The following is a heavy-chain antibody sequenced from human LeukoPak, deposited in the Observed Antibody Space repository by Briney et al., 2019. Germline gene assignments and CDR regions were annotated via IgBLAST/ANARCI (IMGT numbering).Heavy chain of an antibody. CDR1: GFTFSSYA. J-gene: IGHJ4*02. V-gene: IGHV3-30*04. Sequence: PGGSLRLSCAASGFTFSSYAMHWVRQAPGKGLEWVAVISYDGSNKYYADSVKGRFTISRDNSKNTLYLQMNSLRAEDTAVYYCAREGYSSSPRYFDYWGQGTLVTVSS. CDR3: AREGYSSSPRYFDY. CDR2: ISYDGSNK. D-gene: IGHD6-6*01.